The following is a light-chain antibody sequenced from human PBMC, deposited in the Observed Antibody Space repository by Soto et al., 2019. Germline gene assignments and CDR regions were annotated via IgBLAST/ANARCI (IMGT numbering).Light chain of an antibody. V-gene: IGKV3-15*01. CDR2: GAS. J-gene: IGKJ4*01. CDR1: QSDGSN. Sequence: DIVLTQSPGTLSLSPVDRATLSCRASQSDGSNYLAWYQQKPGQAPRLLIYGASTRATGIPARFSGSGSGTEFTLTVSSLQSEDFAVYYCQQYNNRPPLTFGGGTKVDIK. CDR3: QQYNNRPPLT.